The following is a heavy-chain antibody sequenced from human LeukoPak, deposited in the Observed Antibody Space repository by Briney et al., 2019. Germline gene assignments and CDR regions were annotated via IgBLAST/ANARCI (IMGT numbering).Heavy chain of an antibody. V-gene: IGHV3-66*04. CDR1: GFTVSNSF. Sequence: GGSLRLSCAASGFTVSNSFMSWVRQAPGKGLEWLSIIHSDGTIYYADSVKGRFTISRDISRNTLDLQMNSLRAEDTAIYYCARQGATTTGSSWTCDHWGQGTLVTVSS. CDR3: ARQGATTTGSSWTCDH. CDR2: IHSDGTI. J-gene: IGHJ4*02. D-gene: IGHD1-1*01.